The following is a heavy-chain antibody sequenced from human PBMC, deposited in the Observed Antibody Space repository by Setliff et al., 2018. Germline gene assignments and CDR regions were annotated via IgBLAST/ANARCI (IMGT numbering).Heavy chain of an antibody. CDR1: GGSFSGYY. D-gene: IGHD1-26*01. J-gene: IGHJ3*01. Sequence: SETLSLTCAVYGGSFSGYYWSWIRQPPGKRLEWIGEIIHSGSTNYNPSLKSRVTMSVDTSKNQFSLHLTSVTAADTAVYYCAREVGTSTSSDAFDVWGQGMMVTVS. V-gene: IGHV4-34*12. CDR2: IIHSGST. CDR3: AREVGTSTSSDAFDV.